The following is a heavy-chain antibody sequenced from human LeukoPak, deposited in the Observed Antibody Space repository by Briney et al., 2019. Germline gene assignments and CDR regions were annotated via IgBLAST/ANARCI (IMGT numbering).Heavy chain of an antibody. CDR3: ARAHGYCSGGSCYWFDP. Sequence: ASVKVSCKASGYAFTSYGISWVRQAPGQGLEWMGWISAYNGNTNYAQKLQGRVTMTTDASTSTAYMELRSLRSDDTAVYYCARAHGYCSGGSCYWFDPWGQGTLVTVSS. CDR2: ISAYNGNT. J-gene: IGHJ5*02. V-gene: IGHV1-18*01. CDR1: GYAFTSYG. D-gene: IGHD2-15*01.